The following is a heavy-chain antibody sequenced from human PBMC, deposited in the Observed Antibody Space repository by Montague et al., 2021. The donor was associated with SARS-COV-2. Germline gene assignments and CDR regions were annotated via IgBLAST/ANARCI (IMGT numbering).Heavy chain of an antibody. J-gene: IGHJ5*02. V-gene: IGHV4-34*01. D-gene: IGHD4-17*01. CDR1: GGSFSNYY. Sequence: SETLSLTCAVYGGSFSNYYWSWIRQPPGKGLEWIGEINHSGSTXXXPSXXXRVTISVDTSKNQFSLKLSSVTAADTAVYYCAGGGTVTTFFAPKRTRRYNWFDPWGQGTLVTVSS. CDR2: INHSGST. CDR3: AGGGTVTTFFAPKRTRRYNWFDP.